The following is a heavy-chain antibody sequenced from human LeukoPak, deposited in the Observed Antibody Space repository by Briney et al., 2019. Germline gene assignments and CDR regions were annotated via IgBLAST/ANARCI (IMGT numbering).Heavy chain of an antibody. Sequence: SETLSLTCTVSGGSISSGSYYWNLIRQPAGKGLEWIGRIYTSGSTNYNPSLKSRVTMSVDTSKNQFSLKLSSVTAADTAVYYCARQSAIGSSWDFDYWGQGTLVTVSS. V-gene: IGHV4-61*02. CDR1: GGSISSGSYY. J-gene: IGHJ4*02. CDR3: ARQSAIGSSWDFDY. D-gene: IGHD6-13*01. CDR2: IYTSGST.